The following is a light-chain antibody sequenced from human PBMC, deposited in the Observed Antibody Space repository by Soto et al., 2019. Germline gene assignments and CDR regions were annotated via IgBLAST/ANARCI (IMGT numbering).Light chain of an antibody. J-gene: IGKJ1*01. CDR2: GAS. CDR1: QTVGNNY. Sequence: EIVLTQSPGTLSLSPGDGATLSCRASQTVGNNYLAWYQQRPGQAPRLLIHGASIRATAIPDRFSGSGSGTEFTLTIDRLEPEDFAVYYCQQYGNLPRTFGQGTKVEIK. CDR3: QQYGNLPRT. V-gene: IGKV3-20*01.